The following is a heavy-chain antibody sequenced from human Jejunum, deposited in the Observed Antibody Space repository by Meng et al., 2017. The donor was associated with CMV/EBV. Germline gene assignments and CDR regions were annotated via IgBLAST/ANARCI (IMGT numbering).Heavy chain of an antibody. D-gene: IGHD1-1*01. V-gene: IGHV4-34*01. CDR3: GMERVN. J-gene: IGHJ4*02. Sequence: QVQLQQWGEGLLNSSETLSLTCAVYGGSLSPYYWTWIRQIPGKGLEWIGEISHGGITNYNPSLKSRVTLLIDTSKNQFSLKLSSVTAADTAVYYCGMERVNWGQGILVTVSS. CDR1: GGSLSPYY. CDR2: ISHGGIT.